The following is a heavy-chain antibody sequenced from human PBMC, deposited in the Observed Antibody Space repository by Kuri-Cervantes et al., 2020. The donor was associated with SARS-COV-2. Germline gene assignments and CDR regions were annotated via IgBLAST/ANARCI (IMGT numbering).Heavy chain of an antibody. V-gene: IGHV1-2*02. D-gene: IGHD7-27*01. Sequence: VKVSCKASGYTFTGYYMHWVRQAPGQGLEWMGWINPNSGGTNYAQKFQGRVTMTRDTSISTAYMELSRLRSDDTAVYYCARDLAWGGYYMDVWGKGTTVTVSS. CDR1: GYTFTGYY. CDR3: ARDLAWGGYYMDV. J-gene: IGHJ6*03. CDR2: INPNSGGT.